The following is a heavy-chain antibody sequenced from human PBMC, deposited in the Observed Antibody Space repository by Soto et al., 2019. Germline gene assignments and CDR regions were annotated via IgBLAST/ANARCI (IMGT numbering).Heavy chain of an antibody. CDR2: ISGSGDAT. V-gene: IGHV3-23*01. Sequence: PGGSLRLSCAASGFTFSGYGMSWVRQAPGKGLEWVSSISGSGDATYHAASVKGRFTISRDNSLNTLYLQMNSLRSDDTAVYYCAKGSASTGHYSNYWGQGTLVTVSS. J-gene: IGHJ4*02. D-gene: IGHD2-15*01. CDR3: AKGSASTGHYSNY. CDR1: GFTFSGYG.